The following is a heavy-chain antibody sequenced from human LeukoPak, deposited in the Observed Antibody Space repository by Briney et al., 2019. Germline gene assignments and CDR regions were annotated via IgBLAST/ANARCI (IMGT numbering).Heavy chain of an antibody. V-gene: IGHV3-33*01. CDR2: IWYDGSNK. J-gene: IGHJ4*02. Sequence: PGRSLRLSCAASGVTFSSYGMHWVRQAPGKGLEWVAVIWYDGSNKYYADSVKGRFTISRDNSKNTLYLQMNSLRAEDTAVYYCARDRTATREGFDYWGQGTLVTVSS. D-gene: IGHD2-15*01. CDR1: GVTFSSYG. CDR3: ARDRTATREGFDY.